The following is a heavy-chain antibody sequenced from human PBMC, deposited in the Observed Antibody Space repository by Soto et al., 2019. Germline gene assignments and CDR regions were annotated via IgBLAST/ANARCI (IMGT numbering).Heavy chain of an antibody. D-gene: IGHD3-3*01. J-gene: IGHJ4*02. V-gene: IGHV3-33*01. Sequence: QVQLVESGGGVVQPGRSLRLSCAASGFTFSSYGMHWVRQAPGKGLEWVAVMWNDGSNKYYADSVKGRFTISRDNSKNTLYLQVNSLRAEDTAVYYCAREFCSGPFDYWGQGTLVTVSS. CDR1: GFTFSSYG. CDR3: AREFCSGPFDY. CDR2: MWNDGSNK.